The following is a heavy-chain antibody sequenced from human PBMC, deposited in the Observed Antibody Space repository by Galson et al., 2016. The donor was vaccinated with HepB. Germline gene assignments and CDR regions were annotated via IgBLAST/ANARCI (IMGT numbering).Heavy chain of an antibody. CDR2: IKRKTDGGTT. D-gene: IGHD3-3*01. CDR1: GFSFSHAW. CDR3: TVAATYDFWSGYYMLDP. V-gene: IGHV3-15*07. Sequence: SLRLSCAASGFSFSHAWMHWVRPAPGKGLEWVGSIKRKTDGGTTDYAAPVKGRFVISRDDSKNTLYLQMNRLKTADTGVYYCTVAATYDFWSGYYMLDPWGQGTLVTVSS. J-gene: IGHJ5*02.